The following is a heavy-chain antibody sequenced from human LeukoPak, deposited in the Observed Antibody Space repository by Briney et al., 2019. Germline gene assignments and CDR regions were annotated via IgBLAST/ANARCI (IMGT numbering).Heavy chain of an antibody. V-gene: IGHV1-69*13. J-gene: IGHJ4*02. D-gene: IGHD2-15*01. CDR2: IIPIFGTA. CDR3: ARDPGPGGSWVDY. CDR1: GGTFSSYA. Sequence: EASVKVSCKASGGTFSSYAISWVRQAPGQGLEWMGGIIPIFGTANYAQKFQGRVTITADESTSTAYMELSSLRSEDTAVYYCARDPGPGGSWVDYWGQGTLVTVSS.